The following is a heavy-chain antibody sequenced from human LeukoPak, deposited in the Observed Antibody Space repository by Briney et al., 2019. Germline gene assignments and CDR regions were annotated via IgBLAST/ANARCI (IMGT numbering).Heavy chain of an antibody. J-gene: IGHJ6*02. V-gene: IGHV1-2*02. CDR1: GYTFTDYY. CDR2: INPNSGGT. Sequence: ASVKVSCKASGYTFTDYYIQWMRQAPGQGLEWMGWINPNSGGTNYAQKFQGRVTMTRDTSISTAYMELSRLRSDDTAVYYCARESYYYYYGMDVWGQGTTVTVSS. CDR3: ARESYYYYYGMDV.